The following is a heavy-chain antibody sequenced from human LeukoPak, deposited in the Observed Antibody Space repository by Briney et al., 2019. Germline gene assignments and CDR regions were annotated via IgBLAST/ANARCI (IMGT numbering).Heavy chain of an antibody. V-gene: IGHV1-18*01. CDR1: GFRFINYG. CDR3: ARPNYGSGSYLGY. CDR2: ISVHNGDT. J-gene: IGHJ4*02. Sequence: ASVKVSCKASGFRFINYGISWVRQAPGQGLEWMGWISVHNGDTNFAQKLQGRVTLTTDTSTSTAYMELSSLRSEDTAVYYCARPNYGSGSYLGYWGQGTLVTVSS. D-gene: IGHD3-10*01.